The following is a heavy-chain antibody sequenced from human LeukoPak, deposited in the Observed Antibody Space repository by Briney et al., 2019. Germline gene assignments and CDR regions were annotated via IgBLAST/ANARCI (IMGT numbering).Heavy chain of an antibody. CDR1: GYTFTSNY. Sequence: SVKVSCKASGYTFTSNYIHWVRQAPGQGLEWMGMIYPRDGSTSYAQKLQGRVTMTTDTSTSTAYMELRSLRSDDTAVYYCARVFYYGSGSYSTYDAFDIWGQGTMVTVSS. J-gene: IGHJ3*02. CDR3: ARVFYYGSGSYSTYDAFDI. V-gene: IGHV1-46*01. CDR2: IYPRDGST. D-gene: IGHD3-10*01.